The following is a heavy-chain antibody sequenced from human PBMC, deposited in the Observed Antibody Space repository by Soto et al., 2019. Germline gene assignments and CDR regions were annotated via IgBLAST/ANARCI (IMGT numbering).Heavy chain of an antibody. Sequence: XESLSLSCAASGFTFSSYCMSWVRQAPGKGLEWVANIKQDGSEKYYVDSVKGRFTISRDNAKNSLYLQMNSLRAEDTAVYYCARTGYSYGYYYYGMDVWGQGTTVTVSS. J-gene: IGHJ6*02. V-gene: IGHV3-7*01. CDR1: GFTFSSYC. CDR3: ARTGYSYGYYYYGMDV. D-gene: IGHD5-18*01. CDR2: IKQDGSEK.